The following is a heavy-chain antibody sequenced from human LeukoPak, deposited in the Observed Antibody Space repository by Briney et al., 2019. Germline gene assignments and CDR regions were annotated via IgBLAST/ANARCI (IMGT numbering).Heavy chain of an antibody. Sequence: PGGSLRLSCAASGFTVSGNCMSWVRRPPGKPLRWVSITYNDVNTNYADSVKGRFNISRDNSKNTLSLQMNSLRAEDTAVYYCARKNDLFNAAFAIWGQGTVVTVSS. CDR1: GFTVSGNC. CDR3: ARKNDLFNAAFAI. D-gene: IGHD2/OR15-2a*01. V-gene: IGHV3-53*01. J-gene: IGHJ3*02. CDR2: TYNDVNT.